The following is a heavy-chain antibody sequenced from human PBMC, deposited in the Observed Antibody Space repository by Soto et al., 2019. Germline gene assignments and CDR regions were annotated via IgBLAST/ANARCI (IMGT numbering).Heavy chain of an antibody. CDR1: GYTFTSDD. D-gene: IGHD7-27*01. CDR3: AKGPRNWGFDY. Sequence: QVQLVQSGAEVKKPGASVKISCKASGYTFTSDDFNWVRQATGQGREWMGWMNPNNGNTGYAQKFQGRVTMTRDTSISTASMELSSLTSDDTAVYYWAKGPRNWGFDYWGQGTLVTVSS. CDR2: MNPNNGNT. V-gene: IGHV1-8*01. J-gene: IGHJ4*02.